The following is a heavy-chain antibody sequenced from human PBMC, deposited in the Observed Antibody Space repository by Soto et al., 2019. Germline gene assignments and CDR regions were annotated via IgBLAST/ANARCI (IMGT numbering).Heavy chain of an antibody. D-gene: IGHD3-22*01. V-gene: IGHV1-69*13. CDR1: GGTFSSYA. Sequence: SVKVSCKASGGTFSSYAISCVRQAPGQGLEWMGGIIPIFGTANYAQKFQGRVTITADESTSTAYMELSSLRSEDTAVYYCASPQGSNYYDSSGYFGYWGQGTLVTVSS. CDR2: IIPIFGTA. CDR3: ASPQGSNYYDSSGYFGY. J-gene: IGHJ4*02.